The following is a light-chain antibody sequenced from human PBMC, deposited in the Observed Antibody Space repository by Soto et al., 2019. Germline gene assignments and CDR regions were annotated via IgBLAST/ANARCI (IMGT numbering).Light chain of an antibody. CDR3: QQYDDLFT. J-gene: IGKJ3*01. Sequence: DIQMTQSPSSLSASVGDRVTITCQASQDIKNYLNWYQQKPGKAPKLLIYNASTLESGVPSRFSGTGSGTHFTSTISSLQPEDIATYYCQQYDDLFTFGPGTKVDI. CDR1: QDIKNY. V-gene: IGKV1-33*01. CDR2: NAS.